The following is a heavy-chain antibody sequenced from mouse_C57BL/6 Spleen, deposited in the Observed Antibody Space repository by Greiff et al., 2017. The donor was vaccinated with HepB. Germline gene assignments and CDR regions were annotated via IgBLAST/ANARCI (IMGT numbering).Heavy chain of an antibody. J-gene: IGHJ3*01. CDR3: ALSYSNYLAWFAY. Sequence: VQLVESGPELVKPGASVKISCKASGYAFSSSWMNWVKQRPGKGLEWIGRIYPGDGDTNYNRKFKGKATLTADKSSSTAYMQLSSLTSEDSAVYFCALSYSNYLAWFAYWGQGTLVTVSA. V-gene: IGHV1-82*01. D-gene: IGHD2-5*01. CDR2: IYPGDGDT. CDR1: GYAFSSSW.